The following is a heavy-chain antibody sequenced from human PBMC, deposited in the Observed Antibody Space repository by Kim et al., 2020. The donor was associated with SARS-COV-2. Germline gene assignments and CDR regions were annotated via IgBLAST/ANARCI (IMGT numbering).Heavy chain of an antibody. V-gene: IGHV3-74*01. D-gene: IGHD6-6*01. Sequence: GGSLRLSCAASGFTFSSYWMHWVRQAPGKGLVWVSRINSDGSSTSYADSVKGRFTISRDNAKNTLYLQMNSLRAEDTAVYYCARSPDSSSSSEALDYWGQGTLVTVSS. CDR2: INSDGSST. CDR1: GFTFSSYW. J-gene: IGHJ4*02. CDR3: ARSPDSSSSSEALDY.